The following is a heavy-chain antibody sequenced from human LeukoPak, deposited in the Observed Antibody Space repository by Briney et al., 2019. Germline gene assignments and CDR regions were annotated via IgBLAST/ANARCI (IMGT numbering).Heavy chain of an antibody. J-gene: IGHJ5*02. CDR1: GYTFTSYD. CDR2: MNPNSGNT. Sequence: GASVKVSCKASGYTFTSYDINWVRQATGQGLEWMGWMNPNSGNTGYAQKFQGRVTMTRNTSISTAYMELSSLRPEDTAVYYCARVGLTSSGWYGDRFDPWGQGTLVTVSS. D-gene: IGHD6-19*01. CDR3: ARVGLTSSGWYGDRFDP. V-gene: IGHV1-8*01.